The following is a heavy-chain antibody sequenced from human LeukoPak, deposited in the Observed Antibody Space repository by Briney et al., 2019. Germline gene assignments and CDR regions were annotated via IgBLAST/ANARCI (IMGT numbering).Heavy chain of an antibody. CDR1: GGSITNYY. Sequence: SETLSLTCTVSGGSITNYYWIWIRQPPGKGLEWIGYIYYSGSTNYNPSLKSRVTMSVDTSKNQFSLELTSVTPADTAVYYFARGYCSSTTCYMYGMDVWGQGTTVTVSS. D-gene: IGHD2-2*02. CDR2: IYYSGST. V-gene: IGHV4-59*01. J-gene: IGHJ6*02. CDR3: ARGYCSSTTCYMYGMDV.